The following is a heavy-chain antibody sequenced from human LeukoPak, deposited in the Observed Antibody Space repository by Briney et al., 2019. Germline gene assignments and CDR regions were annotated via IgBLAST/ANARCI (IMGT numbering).Heavy chain of an antibody. Sequence: ASVKVSCKAPGYTFTSYDINWVRQATGQGLEWMGWMNPNSGNTGYAQKFQGRVTMTRNTSISTAYMELSSLRSEDTAVYYCARGGTTVLRYFDWLGNGPYNWFDPWGQGTLVTVSS. CDR3: ARGGTTVLRYFDWLGNGPYNWFDP. D-gene: IGHD3-9*01. J-gene: IGHJ5*02. V-gene: IGHV1-8*01. CDR1: GYTFTSYD. CDR2: MNPNSGNT.